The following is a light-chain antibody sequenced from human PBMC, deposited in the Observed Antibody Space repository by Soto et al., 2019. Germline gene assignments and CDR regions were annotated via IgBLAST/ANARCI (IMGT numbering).Light chain of an antibody. V-gene: IGLV1-40*01. CDR1: SSNIGAGYD. J-gene: IGLJ3*02. CDR2: GNS. Sequence: QSVLTQPPSVSGATGQRVNISCTGSSSNIGAGYDVHWYQQLPGTAPRLLIYGNSNRPSGVPDRFSGSKSGTSASLAITGLQAEDEADYYCQSYDSSLSGWVFGGGTKLTVL. CDR3: QSYDSSLSGWV.